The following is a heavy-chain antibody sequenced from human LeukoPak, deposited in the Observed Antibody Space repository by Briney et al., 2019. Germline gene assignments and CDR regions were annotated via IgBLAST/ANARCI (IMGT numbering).Heavy chain of an antibody. CDR2: IYYSGST. CDR1: GGSISSYY. CDR3: ARHWRGVGVDY. J-gene: IGHJ4*02. Sequence: SETLSLTCTVSGGSISSYYWSWIRQPPGKGLEWIGYIYYSGSTNYNPSLKSRVTISVDTSKNQFSLKLSSVTAADTAVYYCARHWRGVGVDYWAREPWSPSPQ. V-gene: IGHV4-59*08. D-gene: IGHD3-10*01.